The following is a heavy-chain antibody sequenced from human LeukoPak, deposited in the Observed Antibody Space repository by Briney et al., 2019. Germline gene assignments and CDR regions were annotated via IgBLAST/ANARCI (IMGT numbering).Heavy chain of an antibody. J-gene: IGHJ3*02. CDR1: GGSISSYY. V-gene: IGHV4-59*08. Sequence: PSETLSLTCSVSGGSISSYYWSWIRQPPGKGLEWIGYIYYSGSTNYNPSLKSRVTISVDTSKNQFSLKLSSVTAADTAVYYCARAPLPYCSSTSCPENDAFDIWGQGTMVTVSS. D-gene: IGHD2-2*01. CDR3: ARAPLPYCSSTSCPENDAFDI. CDR2: IYYSGST.